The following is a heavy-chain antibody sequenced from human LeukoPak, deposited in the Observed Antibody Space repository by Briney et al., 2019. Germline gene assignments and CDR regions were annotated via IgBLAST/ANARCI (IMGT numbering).Heavy chain of an antibody. D-gene: IGHD3-3*01. J-gene: IGHJ3*02. Sequence: GGSLRLSCAASGFTFSSYGMHWVRQAPGKGLEWVAVISHDGSNKYYADSVKGRFTISRDNSKNTLYLQMNSLRAEDTAVYYCAKGIFLEGAFDIWGQGTMVTVSS. CDR2: ISHDGSNK. V-gene: IGHV3-30*18. CDR1: GFTFSSYG. CDR3: AKGIFLEGAFDI.